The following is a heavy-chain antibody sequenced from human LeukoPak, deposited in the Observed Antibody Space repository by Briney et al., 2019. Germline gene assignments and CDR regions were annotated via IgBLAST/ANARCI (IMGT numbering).Heavy chain of an antibody. CDR1: GFTFSSYA. CDR2: ISGSGGST. V-gene: IGHV3-23*01. CDR3: ARENYDFWSGYYTGSPLDEDAFDI. J-gene: IGHJ3*02. D-gene: IGHD3-3*01. Sequence: GGSLRLSCAASGFTFSSYAMSWVRQAPGKGLEWVSAISGSGGSTYYADSVKGRFTISRDNAKNSLYLQMNSLRAEDTAVYYCARENYDFWSGYYTGSPLDEDAFDIWGQGTMVTVSS.